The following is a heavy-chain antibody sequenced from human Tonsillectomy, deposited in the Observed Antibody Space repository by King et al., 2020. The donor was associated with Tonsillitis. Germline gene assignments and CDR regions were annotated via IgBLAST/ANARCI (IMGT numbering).Heavy chain of an antibody. Sequence: QLQESGPGLVKPSETLSLTCTVPGGSISLYYWSWIRQPPGKGLEWIGYIYYSGSTNYNPSLKSRVTISVDTSKNQFSLKLSSVTAADTAVYYCARDRFFSGSWGQGTLVTVSS. V-gene: IGHV4-59*01. J-gene: IGHJ4*02. D-gene: IGHD3-3*01. CDR3: ARDRFFSGS. CDR2: IYYSGST. CDR1: GGSISLYY.